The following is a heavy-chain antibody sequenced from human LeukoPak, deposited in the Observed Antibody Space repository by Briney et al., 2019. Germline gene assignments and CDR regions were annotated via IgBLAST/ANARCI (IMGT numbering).Heavy chain of an antibody. CDR1: GFTFSSYS. CDR3: AGGGAAAGIPFDY. D-gene: IGHD6-13*01. J-gene: IGHJ4*02. V-gene: IGHV3-21*01. CDR2: ISRSSSYI. Sequence: GGSLRLSCAAAGFTFSSYSMNWVRQAPGKGLEWVSSISRSSSYIYYADSVKGRFTISRDNAKNSLYLQINSLRAEDTAVYYCAGGGAAAGIPFDYWGQGTLVTVSS.